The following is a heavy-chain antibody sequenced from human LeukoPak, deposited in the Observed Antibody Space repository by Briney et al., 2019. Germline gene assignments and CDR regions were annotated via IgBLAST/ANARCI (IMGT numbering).Heavy chain of an antibody. Sequence: GGSLRLSCAASGFTFSSNYMSWVRQAPGKGLEWVSVIYSGGSTYYADSVKGRFTISRDNSKNTLYLQMNSLRAEDTAVYYCAKEYLSRRYFDYWGQGTLVTVSS. CDR1: GFTFSSNY. J-gene: IGHJ4*02. CDR2: IYSGGST. V-gene: IGHV3-53*01. D-gene: IGHD3-10*01. CDR3: AKEYLSRRYFDY.